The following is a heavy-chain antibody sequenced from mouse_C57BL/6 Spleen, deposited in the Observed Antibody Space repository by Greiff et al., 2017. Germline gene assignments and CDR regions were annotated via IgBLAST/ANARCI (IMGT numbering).Heavy chain of an antibody. J-gene: IGHJ1*03. CDR2: ISNLAYSI. Sequence: DVKLVESGGGLVQPGGSLKLSCAASGFTFSDYGMAWVRQAPRKGPEWVAFISNLAYSIYYADTVTGRFTISRENAKNTLYLEMSSLRSEDTAMYYCARVPYYYGSSYWYFDVWGTGPTVTVSS. D-gene: IGHD1-1*01. CDR1: GFTFSDYG. CDR3: ARVPYYYGSSYWYFDV. V-gene: IGHV5-15*01.